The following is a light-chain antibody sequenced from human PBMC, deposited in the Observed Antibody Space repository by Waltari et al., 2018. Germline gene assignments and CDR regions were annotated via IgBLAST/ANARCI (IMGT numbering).Light chain of an antibody. CDR3: QQRSNWPIT. CDR2: DAS. V-gene: IGKV3-11*01. Sequence: EIVLTQSPTTLSLSPGERATLSCRASQSVSSYLVWYQQKPDQAPKFLIYDASNRATGFPARFSGSGSGTDFTLTINSLEPEDFAVYYCQQRSNWPITFGQGTRLEIK. CDR1: QSVSSY. J-gene: IGKJ5*01.